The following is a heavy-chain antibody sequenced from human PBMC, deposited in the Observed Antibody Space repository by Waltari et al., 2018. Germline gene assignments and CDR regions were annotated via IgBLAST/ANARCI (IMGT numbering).Heavy chain of an antibody. J-gene: IGHJ4*02. CDR3: ARVRAGSGSSFDD. CDR1: GYTFTSYA. V-gene: IGHV1-3*01. CDR2: INAGNGNT. D-gene: IGHD3-10*01. Sequence: QVQLVQSGAEVKKPGASVKVSCKASGYTFTSYAMHWVRQAPGQRLEWMGWINAGNGNTKYSQKFQGRVTITRDTAASTAYMELSSLRSEDTAVYYCARVRAGSGSSFDDWGQGTLVTVSS.